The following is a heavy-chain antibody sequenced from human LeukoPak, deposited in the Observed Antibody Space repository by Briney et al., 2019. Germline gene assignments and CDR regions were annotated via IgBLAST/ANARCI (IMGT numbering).Heavy chain of an antibody. Sequence: SEILSLTCTVSGDSISSYYWSWIRQPPGKGLEWIGYIYDSGSTNYNPSLKSRVTISLDTSKNQFSLKLRSVTAADTALYYCARGNPVATTGTKGGWFDPWGQGTLDTVSS. V-gene: IGHV4-59*01. CDR3: ARGNPVATTGTKGGWFDP. D-gene: IGHD1-1*01. CDR2: IYDSGST. CDR1: GDSISSYY. J-gene: IGHJ5*02.